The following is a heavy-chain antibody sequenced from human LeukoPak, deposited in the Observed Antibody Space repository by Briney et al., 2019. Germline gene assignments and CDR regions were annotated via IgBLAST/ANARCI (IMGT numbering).Heavy chain of an antibody. Sequence: SETLSLTCTVSGYSIHSDYYWGWIRQPPGKGLEWIGNIYHSGSTYYSPSLKSRVTISVDTSKNQFSLKLSSVTAADTAVYYCARSGYSSSWAPLNYWGQGTLVTVSS. V-gene: IGHV4-38-2*02. CDR1: GYSIHSDYY. CDR3: ARSGYSSSWAPLNY. J-gene: IGHJ4*02. D-gene: IGHD6-13*01. CDR2: IYHSGST.